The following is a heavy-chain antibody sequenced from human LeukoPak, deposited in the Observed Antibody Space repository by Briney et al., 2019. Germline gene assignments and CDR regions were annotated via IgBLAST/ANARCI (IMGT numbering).Heavy chain of an antibody. D-gene: IGHD3-10*01. Sequence: GRSRRLSCAASGFTFSDYAMHWVRQAPSKGLEWVAVVSSDGNGKYFADAVKGRFTISRDNSKNTLYLQMNSLRPEDTAVYFCASKEYFGSGTYYHFWGQGTLVTVSS. V-gene: IGHV3-30*04. CDR1: GFTFSDYA. CDR2: VSSDGNGK. J-gene: IGHJ4*02. CDR3: ASKEYFGSGTYYHF.